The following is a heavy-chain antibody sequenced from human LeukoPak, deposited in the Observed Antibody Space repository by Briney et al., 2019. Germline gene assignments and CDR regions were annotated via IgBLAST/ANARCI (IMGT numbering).Heavy chain of an antibody. CDR1: GFPFSESY. D-gene: IGHD2/OR15-2a*01. CDR2: ISPSGNTV. V-gene: IGHV3-11*01. J-gene: IGHJ4*02. Sequence: PGGSLRLSCAASGFPFSESYMSWIRQAPGRGLEYISYISPSGNTVSYTDSVRGRFTFSRDNAKNSLYLQMNSLRPEDTAVYYCAKGHTSLDCRGQGALVTVSS. CDR3: AKGHTSLDC.